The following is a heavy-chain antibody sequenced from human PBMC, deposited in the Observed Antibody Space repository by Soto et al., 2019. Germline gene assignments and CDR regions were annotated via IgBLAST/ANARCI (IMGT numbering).Heavy chain of an antibody. CDR2: THPGDSET. J-gene: IGHJ6*02. V-gene: IGHV5-51*01. CDR1: GYRFTDYW. D-gene: IGHD5-12*01. CDR3: ARRGFGYDPTYYYYYGMDV. Sequence: PGESPKISCKGSGYRFTDYWIGWVRQMPGKGLEWMGITHPGDSETRYSPSFQGHVTISADKSISTAYLQWSSLKASDTAMYYCARRGFGYDPTYYYYYGMDVWGQGTTVTVSS.